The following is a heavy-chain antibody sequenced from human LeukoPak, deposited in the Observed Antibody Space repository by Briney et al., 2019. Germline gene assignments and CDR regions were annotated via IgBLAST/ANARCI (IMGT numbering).Heavy chain of an antibody. D-gene: IGHD3-10*01. J-gene: IGHJ4*02. Sequence: TGGSLRLSCAASGFTFSSYGMHWVRQAPGKGLEWVAFIRYDGSNKYYADSVKGRFTISRDNYKNTLYLQMNSLRAEDTAVYYCAKGVHSESTVRGVGYFDYWGQGTLVTVSS. CDR1: GFTFSSYG. V-gene: IGHV3-30*02. CDR2: IRYDGSNK. CDR3: AKGVHSESTVRGVGYFDY.